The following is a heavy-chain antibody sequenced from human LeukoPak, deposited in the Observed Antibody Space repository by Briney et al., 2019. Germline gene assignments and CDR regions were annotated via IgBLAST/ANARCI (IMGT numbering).Heavy chain of an antibody. CDR1: GFTFSSYA. CDR2: IYSGGST. CDR3: ARDTMLGMGNP. Sequence: QPGGSLRLSCAASGFTFSSYAMSWVRQAPGKGLEWVSVIYSGGSTYYADSVKGRFTISRDNSRNTLYLQMNSLRVEDTGVYYCARDTMLGMGNPWGQGTLVTVSS. V-gene: IGHV3-66*01. J-gene: IGHJ5*02. D-gene: IGHD3-10*02.